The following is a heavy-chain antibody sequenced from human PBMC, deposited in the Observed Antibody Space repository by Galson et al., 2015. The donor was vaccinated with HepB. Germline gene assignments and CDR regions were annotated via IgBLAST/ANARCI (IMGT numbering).Heavy chain of an antibody. D-gene: IGHD1-26*01. Sequence: QSGAEVKKPGESLKISCKGSGNSFNTYWIGWVRQVPGKGLEWMGIIYPGDSDTGYSPSFQGQVTISADKSINTAYLQWSSLKASDTAMYYCARRPPGVGAVGRSYFFDYWGQGTLVTVSS. CDR3: ARRPPGVGAVGRSYFFDY. J-gene: IGHJ4*02. CDR1: GNSFNTYW. CDR2: IYPGDSDT. V-gene: IGHV5-51*01.